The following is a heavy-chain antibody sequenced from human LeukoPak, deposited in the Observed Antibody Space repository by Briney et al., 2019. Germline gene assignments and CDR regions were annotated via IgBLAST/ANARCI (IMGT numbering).Heavy chain of an antibody. D-gene: IGHD3-10*01. Sequence: GGSLRLSCAASGFTFSNYWMSWVRQAPGQGLEWVAHIKQDGSDKYYVDSVKGRFTISRDNAKNSLYLQMNSLRAEDTAVYYCARGFRGYYYYMDVWGKGTTVTVSS. CDR1: GFTFSNYW. CDR3: ARGFRGYYYYMDV. V-gene: IGHV3-7*01. J-gene: IGHJ6*03. CDR2: IKQDGSDK.